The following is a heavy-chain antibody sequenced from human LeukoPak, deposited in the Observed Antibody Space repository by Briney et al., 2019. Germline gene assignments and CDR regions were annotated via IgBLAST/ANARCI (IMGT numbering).Heavy chain of an antibody. CDR3: ARDQVTAINYFDY. CDR2: IYYSGST. Sequence: SETLSLTCTVSGGSISSYYWSWIRQPPGKGLEWIGYIYYSGSTNYNPSLKSRVTISVDTSKNQFSLKLSSVTAADTAVYYCARDQVTAINYFDYWGQGTLVTVSS. J-gene: IGHJ4*02. D-gene: IGHD2-21*02. CDR1: GGSISSYY. V-gene: IGHV4-59*01.